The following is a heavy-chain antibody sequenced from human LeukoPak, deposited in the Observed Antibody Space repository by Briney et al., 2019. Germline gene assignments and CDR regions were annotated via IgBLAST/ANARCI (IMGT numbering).Heavy chain of an antibody. CDR2: IHTSGDT. Sequence: GGSLRLSCAASGLIGSHNYVSWVRQAPGKGLEWVSAIHTSGDTCYADSVKGRFTISRDTSKNTLYLQINSLRVEDTAVYYCIVFGDSNHWGQGTLVTVSS. V-gene: IGHV3-53*01. CDR1: GLIGSHNY. J-gene: IGHJ5*02. D-gene: IGHD4-17*01. CDR3: IVFGDSNH.